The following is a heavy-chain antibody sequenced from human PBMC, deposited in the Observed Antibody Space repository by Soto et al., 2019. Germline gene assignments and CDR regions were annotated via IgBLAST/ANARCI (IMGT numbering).Heavy chain of an antibody. J-gene: IGHJ4*02. D-gene: IGHD2-21*02. CDR1: GDHISRDKW. Sequence: QVQMQESGPGLVKPSGTLSLTCAVTGDHISRDKWWTWVRQTPGQGLEWVGEIHPSGRTNYNPSLKSRVTMSVDKSNNQFSLHLRSVTAADTAVYYCARGGDWSFDYWGQGTLVTVSS. CDR2: IHPSGRT. V-gene: IGHV4-4*02. CDR3: ARGGDWSFDY.